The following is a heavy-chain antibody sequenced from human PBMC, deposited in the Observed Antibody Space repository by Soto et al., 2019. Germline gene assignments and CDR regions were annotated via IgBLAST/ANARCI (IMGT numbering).Heavy chain of an antibody. CDR2: ISVSGGST. D-gene: IGHD3-16*01. J-gene: IGHJ6*02. Sequence: GGSLRLSCAVSLSSYAMTWVRQAPGKGLEWVAGISVSGGSTNYAVSVKGRFTISRDNDKNTVYLQMNSLRAEDTAVYYCAKGELFVGGTIYGMDVWGQGTTVTVSS. V-gene: IGHV3-23*01. CDR1: LSSYA. CDR3: AKGELFVGGTIYGMDV.